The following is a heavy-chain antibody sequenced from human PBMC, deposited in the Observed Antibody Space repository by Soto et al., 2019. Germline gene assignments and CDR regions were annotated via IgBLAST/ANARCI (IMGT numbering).Heavy chain of an antibody. J-gene: IGHJ6*02. CDR1: GGTFSSYA. V-gene: IGHV1-69*13. CDR3: ARDLIVAARPVYYYGMDV. Sequence: GASVKVSCKASGGTFSSYAISWVRQAPGQGLEWMGGIIPIFGTANYAQKFQGRVTITADESTSTAYMELSSLRSEDTAVYYCARDLIVAARPVYYYGMDVWGQGTTVTVSS. CDR2: IIPIFGTA. D-gene: IGHD6-6*01.